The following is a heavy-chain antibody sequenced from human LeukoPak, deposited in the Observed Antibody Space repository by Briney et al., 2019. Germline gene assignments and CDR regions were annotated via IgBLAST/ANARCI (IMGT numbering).Heavy chain of an antibody. CDR3: ARDSFSYDSSGLDAFDI. V-gene: IGHV1-18*01. J-gene: IGHJ3*02. CDR2: ISAYNGNT. D-gene: IGHD3-22*01. CDR1: GYTFTSYG. Sequence: ASVKVSCKASGYTFTSYGISWVRQAPGQGLEWMGWISAYNGNTNYAQKLQGRVTMTTDTSTSTAYMELRSLRSDDTAVYYCARDSFSYDSSGLDAFDIWGQGTMVTVSS.